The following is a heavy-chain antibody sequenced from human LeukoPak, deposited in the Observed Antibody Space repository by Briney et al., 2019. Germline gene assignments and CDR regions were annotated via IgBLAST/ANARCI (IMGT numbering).Heavy chain of an antibody. CDR3: AREMSLSSSGWYRHFDY. J-gene: IGHJ4*02. CDR2: IWYDGSNK. V-gene: IGHV3-33*01. D-gene: IGHD6-19*01. Sequence: GGSLRLSCAASGFTFSSYGMHWVRQAPGKGLEWVAVIWYDGSNKYYADSVKGRFTISRDNSKNTLYQQMNSLRAEDTAVYYCAREMSLSSSGWYRHFDYWGQGTLVTVSS. CDR1: GFTFSSYG.